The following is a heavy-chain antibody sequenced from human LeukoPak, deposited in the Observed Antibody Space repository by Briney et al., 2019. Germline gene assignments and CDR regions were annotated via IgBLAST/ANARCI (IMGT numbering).Heavy chain of an antibody. CDR1: RFTFSYSW. CDR3: ARDDNYGSDY. J-gene: IGHJ4*02. D-gene: IGHD3-10*01. V-gene: IGHV3-74*01. CDR2: INSDGSST. Sequence: GGSLRLSCAASRFTFSYSWMNWVRQAPGKGLVWVSRINSDGSSTTYADSVKGRFTISRDNAKNTLYLQMNSLRVEDTAVYYCARDDNYGSDYWGQGTLVTVSS.